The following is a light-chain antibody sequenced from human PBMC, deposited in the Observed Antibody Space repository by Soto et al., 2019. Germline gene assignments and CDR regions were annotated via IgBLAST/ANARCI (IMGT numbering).Light chain of an antibody. CDR3: QQRGT. Sequence: EIVLTQSPATLSLSPGERATLSCRASQSVSSYLAWYQQKPGQAPRLLIFDATKRVTGIPARFSSSGSGTDFTLTISSLEPEDFAVYYCQQRGTFGGGTKVDIK. J-gene: IGKJ4*01. V-gene: IGKV3-11*01. CDR2: DAT. CDR1: QSVSSY.